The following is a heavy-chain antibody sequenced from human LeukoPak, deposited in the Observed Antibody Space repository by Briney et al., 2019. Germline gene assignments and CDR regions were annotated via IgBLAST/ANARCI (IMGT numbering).Heavy chain of an antibody. V-gene: IGHV3-66*01. CDR3: ARTVADTLYFDS. D-gene: IGHD6-19*01. Sequence: GGSLRLACAASGFTVSSNYMNWVRQAPGKGLEWVSVIYSGGSTYYADSVKGRFTISRDNSKNTLYLQMNSLGAEDTAVYYCARTVADTLYFDSWGQGTLVTVSS. CDR1: GFTVSSNY. J-gene: IGHJ4*02. CDR2: IYSGGST.